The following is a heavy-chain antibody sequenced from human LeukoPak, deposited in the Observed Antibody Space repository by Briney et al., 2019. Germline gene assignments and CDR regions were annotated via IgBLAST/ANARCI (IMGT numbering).Heavy chain of an antibody. V-gene: IGHV4-59*01. D-gene: IGHD1-26*01. J-gene: IGHJ4*02. CDR2: IYYSGST. CDR1: GGSISPYY. Sequence: KPSETLSLTCTVSGGSISPYYWSWVRQPPGKGLEWIGYIYYSGSTSNNPSLRSRVTTSVDASKNQFSLKLSSVTAADTAVYYCARLNPTSGSYDYWGQGTLVTVSS. CDR3: ARLNPTSGSYDY.